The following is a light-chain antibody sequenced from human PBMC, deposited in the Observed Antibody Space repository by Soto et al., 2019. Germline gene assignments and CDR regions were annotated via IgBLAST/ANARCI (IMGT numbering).Light chain of an antibody. CDR3: QQSYSPPPIT. Sequence: DIQMTQSPTSLSASVGDGVAITCRASQSIGRILHWYQQKAGHAPALLVFAASSLQSGVPSRFSGSGSGTDFTLTISGLQPEDFATYYCQQSYSPPPITFGQGTRLEIK. J-gene: IGKJ5*01. CDR2: AAS. CDR1: QSIGRI. V-gene: IGKV1-39*01.